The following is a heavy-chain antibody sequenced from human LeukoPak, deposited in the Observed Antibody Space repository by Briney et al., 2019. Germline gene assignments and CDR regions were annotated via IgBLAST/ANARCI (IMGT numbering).Heavy chain of an antibody. Sequence: NPSETLSLTCTVSGGSISSYYWSWIRQPAGKGLEWIGRIYTSGSTNYNPSLKSRVTMSVDTSKNQFSLKLSSVTAADTAVYYCARVECSSTSCYPDDAFDIWGQGTMVTVSS. D-gene: IGHD2-2*01. CDR2: IYTSGST. CDR3: ARVECSSTSCYPDDAFDI. CDR1: GGSISSYY. J-gene: IGHJ3*02. V-gene: IGHV4-4*07.